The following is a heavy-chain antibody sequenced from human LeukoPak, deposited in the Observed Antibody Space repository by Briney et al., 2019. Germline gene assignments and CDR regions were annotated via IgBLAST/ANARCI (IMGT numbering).Heavy chain of an antibody. J-gene: IGHJ6*03. V-gene: IGHV4-34*01. D-gene: IGHD3-10*01. CDR2: INRSGIT. Sequence: SETLSLTCAVYGGSFSDSYWSWIRQPPGKGLEWIGEINRSGITNYNPSLKSRVRISISTSENQFSLHLSSVTAADTAVYYCARQISDYYYYYIDVWGQGTTVTVSS. CDR1: GGSFSDSY. CDR3: ARQISDYYYYYIDV.